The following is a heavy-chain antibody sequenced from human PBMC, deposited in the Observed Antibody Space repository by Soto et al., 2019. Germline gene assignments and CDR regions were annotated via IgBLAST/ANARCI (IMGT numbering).Heavy chain of an antibody. V-gene: IGHV4-59*01. Sequence: SETLSLTCTVSGGSISSYYWSWIRQPPGKGLEWIGYIYYSGSTNYNPSLKSRVTISVDTSKNQFSLKLSSVTAADTAVYYCARGRYGDYYYYYYMDVWGKGTTVIVSS. CDR2: IYYSGST. CDR1: GGSISSYY. CDR3: ARGRYGDYYYYYYMDV. J-gene: IGHJ6*03. D-gene: IGHD4-17*01.